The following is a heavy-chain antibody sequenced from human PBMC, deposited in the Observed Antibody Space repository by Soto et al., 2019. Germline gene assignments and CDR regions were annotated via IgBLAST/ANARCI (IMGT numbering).Heavy chain of an antibody. Sequence: EVQLLESGGGLVQPGGSLRLSCAASGFTFSSYAMSWVRQAPGKGLEWVSAISGSGGSTYYADSVKGRFTISRDNSKNTLYLQMNSLRAENTAVYYCAKYSGYDYYYYMDVWGKGTTVTVSS. J-gene: IGHJ6*03. CDR1: GFTFSSYA. V-gene: IGHV3-23*01. CDR3: AKYSGYDYYYYMDV. CDR2: ISGSGGST. D-gene: IGHD5-12*01.